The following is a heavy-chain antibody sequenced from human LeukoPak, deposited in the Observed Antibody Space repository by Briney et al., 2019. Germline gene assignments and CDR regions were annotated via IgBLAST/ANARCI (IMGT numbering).Heavy chain of an antibody. J-gene: IGHJ4*02. D-gene: IGHD6-13*01. CDR1: GFTFSLYS. Sequence: GGSLRLSCTASGFTFSLYSINWVRQAPGKGLEWVSSISTKYIYYSDSVKGRFTISRDNAKNSVYLQMNSLRADDTAVYYCARYSATWGTVDYWGQGTLVTVSS. CDR2: ISTKYI. V-gene: IGHV3-21*01. CDR3: ARYSATWGTVDY.